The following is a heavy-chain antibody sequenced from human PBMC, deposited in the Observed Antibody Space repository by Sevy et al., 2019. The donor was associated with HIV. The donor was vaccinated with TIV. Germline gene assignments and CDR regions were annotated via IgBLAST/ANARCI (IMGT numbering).Heavy chain of an antibody. D-gene: IGHD2-2*01. CDR2: IIPIFGTA. J-gene: IGHJ6*02. CDR1: GGTFSSYA. V-gene: IGHV1-69*13. Sequence: ASVKVSCKASGGTFSSYAISWVRQAPGQGLEWMGGIIPIFGTANYAQKFQGRVTITADESTSTAYMELSSLRSEDTAVYYCARLGYCSSTSCYSNYYYYGMDVWGQGTTVTVSS. CDR3: ARLGYCSSTSCYSNYYYYGMDV.